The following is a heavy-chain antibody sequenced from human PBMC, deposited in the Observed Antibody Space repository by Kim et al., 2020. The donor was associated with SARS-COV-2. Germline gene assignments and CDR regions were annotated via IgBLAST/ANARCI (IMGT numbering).Heavy chain of an antibody. CDR1: GGSISSSSYY. CDR2: IYYSGST. CDR3: ARGYSGSRNWFDP. V-gene: IGHV4-39*07. D-gene: IGHD1-26*01. Sequence: SETLSLTCTVSGGSISSSSYYWGWIRQPPGKGLEWIGSIYYSGSTYYNPSLKSRVTISVDTSKNQFSLKLSSVTAADTAVYYCARGYSGSRNWFDPWGQGTLVTVSS. J-gene: IGHJ5*02.